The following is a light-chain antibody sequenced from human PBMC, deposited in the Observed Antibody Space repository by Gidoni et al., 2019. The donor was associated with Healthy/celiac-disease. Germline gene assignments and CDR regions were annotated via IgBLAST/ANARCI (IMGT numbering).Light chain of an antibody. CDR1: QRLLHSNGYNY. Sequence: DIVMTQSPLSLPVTLGETASISCRSSQRLLHSNGYNYFDCYLQKPGQSPPLLTSLGSNRGAGVSNRFSGRGAGTYFILKSSRVEAEDVGVYYRMQALQTPWTFXQXTKVEIK. CDR3: MQALQTPWT. J-gene: IGKJ1*01. CDR2: LGS. V-gene: IGKV2-28*01.